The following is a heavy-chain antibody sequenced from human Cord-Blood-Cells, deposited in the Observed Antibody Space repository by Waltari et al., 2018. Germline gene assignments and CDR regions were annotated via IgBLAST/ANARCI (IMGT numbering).Heavy chain of an antibody. CDR2: SNHIGST. J-gene: IGHJ4*02. Sequence: QVQLQQWGAGLLKPSETLSLTCAGYVGSFSGYYWSWIRQPPGKGLEWLGESNHIGSTNYNPCLKGRVTISVATSKNQFSLKLISVTAADTAVYYCAREGLGYCSSTSCYALDYWGQGTLVTVSS. V-gene: IGHV4-34*01. CDR3: AREGLGYCSSTSCYALDY. CDR1: VGSFSGYY. D-gene: IGHD2-2*01.